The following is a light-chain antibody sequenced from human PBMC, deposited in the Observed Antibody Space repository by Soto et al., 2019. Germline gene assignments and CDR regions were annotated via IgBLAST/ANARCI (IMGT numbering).Light chain of an antibody. Sequence: EILLTQSPATLSVSPGESATLFCRAGQSISNNLAWYQQTPGRGPRLLIYDASTRATDIPARFSGSGSETGFTLTISSLQSEDFAVYYCQQYNKWPQTFGQGTKLEIK. J-gene: IGKJ2*01. V-gene: IGKV3-15*01. CDR3: QQYNKWPQT. CDR1: QSISNN. CDR2: DAS.